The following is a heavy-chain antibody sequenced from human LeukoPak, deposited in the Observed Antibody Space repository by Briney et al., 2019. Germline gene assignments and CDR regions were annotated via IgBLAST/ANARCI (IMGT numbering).Heavy chain of an antibody. V-gene: IGHV4-4*07. CDR2: IYTSGST. CDR1: GGSISSNY. CDR3: ARSSGYGGFDY. D-gene: IGHD5-12*01. J-gene: IGHJ4*02. Sequence: PSETLSLSCTVSGGSISSNYWSWIRQPAGKGLEWIGRIYTSGSTNYNPSLKSRVTMSVDTSKNRFSLKVSSVTAADTAVYYCARSSGYGGFDYWGQGTLVTVSS.